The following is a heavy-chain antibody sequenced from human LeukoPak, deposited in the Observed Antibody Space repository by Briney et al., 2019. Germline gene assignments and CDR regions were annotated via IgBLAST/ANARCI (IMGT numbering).Heavy chain of an antibody. CDR2: IYYSGST. J-gene: IGHJ4*02. CDR1: GGSISSYY. CDR3: AREGVIAARPHY. Sequence: PSETLSLTCTVSGGSISSYYWSWIRQPPGKGLEWIGYIYYSGSTNYNPSLKSRVTISVDTSKNQFSLKLSSVTAADTAVYYCAREGVIAARPHYWGQGTLVTVSS. V-gene: IGHV4-59*12. D-gene: IGHD6-6*01.